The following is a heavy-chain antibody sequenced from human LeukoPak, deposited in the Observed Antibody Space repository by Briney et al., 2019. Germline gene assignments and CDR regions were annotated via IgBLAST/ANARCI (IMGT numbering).Heavy chain of an antibody. J-gene: IGHJ6*03. D-gene: IGHD3-9*01. CDR3: ATGKAAHYHSVTDEYYYYLDV. Sequence: PSETLSLTCVVEGYYFSGFYWTWIRQAPGKGLEWIGEISYSGSTKYNPSLKSRVTIEVDTSKKQISLNLSSVTAADTAVYYCATGKAAHYHSVTDEYYYYLDVWGKGTTVIVSS. CDR2: ISYSGST. V-gene: IGHV4-34*01. CDR1: GYYFSGFY.